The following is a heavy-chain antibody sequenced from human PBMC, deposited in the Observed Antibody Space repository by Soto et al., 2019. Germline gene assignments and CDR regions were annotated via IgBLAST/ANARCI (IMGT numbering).Heavy chain of an antibody. CDR1: GFTFSTYG. V-gene: IGHV3-15*07. J-gene: IGHJ4*02. D-gene: IGHD3-22*01. CDR3: TTDPVTMIVVVPSSG. CDR2: IKSKTDGGTT. Sequence: GGSLRLSCAASGFTFSTYGMQWVRQAPGKGLEWVGRIKSKTDGGTTDYAAPVKGRFTISRDDSKNTLYLQMNSLKTEDTAVYYCTTDPVTMIVVVPSSGWGQGTLVTVSS.